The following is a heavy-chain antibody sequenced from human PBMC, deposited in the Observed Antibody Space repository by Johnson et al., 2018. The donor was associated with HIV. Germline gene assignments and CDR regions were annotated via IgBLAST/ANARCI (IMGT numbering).Heavy chain of an antibody. V-gene: IGHV3-33*06. J-gene: IGHJ3*02. CDR1: GFMFSRYA. CDR3: VKDSETSSAPLDGAFDI. CDR2: IWHDGSHD. D-gene: IGHD6-19*01. Sequence: QVQLVESGGGVVQPGRSLRLSCEASGFMFSRYALAWVRQAPGKGLEWVALIWHDGSHDYYADSVQGRFPLSRDNSRNTLYLQMNNLRSEDTAIYYCVKDSETSSAPLDGAFDIWGQGTTVTVSS.